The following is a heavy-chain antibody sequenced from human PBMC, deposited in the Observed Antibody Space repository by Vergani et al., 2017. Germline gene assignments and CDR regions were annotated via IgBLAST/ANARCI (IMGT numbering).Heavy chain of an antibody. J-gene: IGHJ6*02. V-gene: IGHV4-30-4*01. Sequence: QVQLQESGPGLVKPSQTLSLTCTVSGGSISSGDYYWSWIRQPPGTGLEWIGYIYYSGSTYYNPSLKSRVTISVDTSKNQFSLKLGSVTAADTAVYYCARVRRDDRSGYYYDEGMDVWGQGTTVTVSS. D-gene: IGHD3-22*01. CDR1: GGSISSGDYY. CDR3: ARVRRDDRSGYYYDEGMDV. CDR2: IYYSGST.